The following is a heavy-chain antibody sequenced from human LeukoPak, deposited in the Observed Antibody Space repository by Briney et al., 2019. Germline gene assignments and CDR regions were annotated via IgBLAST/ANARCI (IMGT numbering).Heavy chain of an antibody. CDR3: ARGPLLQIWGRWFDP. V-gene: IGHV3-21*01. CDR2: ITSGSSYI. CDR1: GFTFSSYS. D-gene: IGHD3-16*01. Sequence: PGGSLRLSCAASGFTFSSYSMNWVRQAPGQGLEWVSSITSGSSYIYYADSVKGRFTISRDNAKSSLYLQMNSLRAEDTAVYYCARGPLLQIWGRWFDPWGQGTLVTVSS. J-gene: IGHJ5*02.